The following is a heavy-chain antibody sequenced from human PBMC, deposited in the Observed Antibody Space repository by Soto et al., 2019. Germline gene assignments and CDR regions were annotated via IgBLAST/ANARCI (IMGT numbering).Heavy chain of an antibody. CDR3: ARAVGSGRGAGSFVFDE. D-gene: IGHD3-10*01. J-gene: IGHJ4*02. CDR1: GGSISSGDYY. Sequence: SETLSLTCTVSGGSISSGDYYWSWIRQPPGKGLEWIGYIYYSGSTYYNPSLKSRVTISVDTSKNQFSLKLSSVTAADTAVYYCARAVGSGRGAGSFVFDEWGEGTRVTVSS. CDR2: IYYSGST. V-gene: IGHV4-30-4*01.